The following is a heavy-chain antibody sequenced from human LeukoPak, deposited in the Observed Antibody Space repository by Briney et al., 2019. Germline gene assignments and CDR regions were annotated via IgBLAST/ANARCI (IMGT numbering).Heavy chain of an antibody. Sequence: SETLSLTCAVSGGSFSSDNWWSWVRQPPGKGLEWIGEVFHSRSTNYNPSLKSRVTISVDKSKSQFSLKLNSVIAADTAVYYCCHFPKYSSGWSDEDYWGQGTLVAVSS. V-gene: IGHV4-4*02. CDR2: VFHSRST. J-gene: IGHJ4*02. CDR3: CHFPKYSSGWSDEDY. CDR1: GGSFSSDNW. D-gene: IGHD6-19*01.